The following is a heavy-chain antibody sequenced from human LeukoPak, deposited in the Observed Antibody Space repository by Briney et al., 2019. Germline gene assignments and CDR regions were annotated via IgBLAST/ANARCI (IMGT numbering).Heavy chain of an antibody. Sequence: ASVKVSCKASGYTFVGYFMYWVRQVPGQGLECMGWINPTSSVTNYVQHFQGRVTMTSDTSISTTYMELSRLKSDATAVYYCARGPNSFYYYSMDVWGQGTTVTVSS. V-gene: IGHV1-2*02. CDR1: GYTFVGYF. CDR3: ARGPNSFYYYSMDV. D-gene: IGHD4-23*01. CDR2: INPTSSVT. J-gene: IGHJ6*02.